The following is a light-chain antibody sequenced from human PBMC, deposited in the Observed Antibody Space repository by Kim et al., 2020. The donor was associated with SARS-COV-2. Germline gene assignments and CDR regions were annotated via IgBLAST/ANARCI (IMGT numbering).Light chain of an antibody. V-gene: IGKV4-1*01. J-gene: IGKJ3*01. Sequence: DIVMTQSPDSLAVSLGERATINCKSSQSVLYSFNNKNYLAWYQQKPGQPPKLLIYWASTRESGVPDRFSGSGSGTDFTLTISSLQAEDVAVYYCQQYNSPSFTFGPDQGGYQT. CDR2: WAS. CDR1: QSVLYSFNNKNY. CDR3: QQYNSPSFT.